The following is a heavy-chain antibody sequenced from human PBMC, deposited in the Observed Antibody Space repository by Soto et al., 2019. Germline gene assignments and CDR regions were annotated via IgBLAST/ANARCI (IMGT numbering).Heavy chain of an antibody. Sequence: SESLSLTCAVSGGSFTSNNWWTWVRQPPGQGLEWIGEIYRTGSTNYNPSLKSRVTISLDKSENQFSLKVTSLTAADTAVYYCASRDPGTSVDYWGQGTLVTVFS. J-gene: IGHJ4*02. V-gene: IGHV4-4*02. CDR3: ASRDPGTSVDY. D-gene: IGHD1-7*01. CDR1: GGSFTSNNW. CDR2: IYRTGST.